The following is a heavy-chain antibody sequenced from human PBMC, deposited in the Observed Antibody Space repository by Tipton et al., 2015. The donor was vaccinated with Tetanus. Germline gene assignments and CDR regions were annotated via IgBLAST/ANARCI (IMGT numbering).Heavy chain of an antibody. CDR2: ISGSGGST. J-gene: IGHJ6*02. CDR3: AKDQYFYWLFIGYYYYGMDV. D-gene: IGHD3-9*01. CDR1: GFTFSSYA. V-gene: IGHV3-23*01. Sequence: SLRLSCAASGFTFSSYAMSWVRQAPGKGLEWVSAISGSGGSTYYADSVKGRFTISRDNSKNTLYLQMNSLRAEDTAVYYCAKDQYFYWLFIGYYYYGMDVWGQGTTVPVSS.